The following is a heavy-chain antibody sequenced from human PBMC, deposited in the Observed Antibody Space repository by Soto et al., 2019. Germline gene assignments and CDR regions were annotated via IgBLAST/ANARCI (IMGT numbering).Heavy chain of an antibody. CDR1: GGSISSYY. J-gene: IGHJ6*02. V-gene: IGHV4-59*01. D-gene: IGHD6-19*01. CDR3: ARYSSGWYYYYYGMDV. CDR2: IYYSGST. Sequence: SETRSLTCTVSGGSISSYYWSWVRQPPGKGLEWIGYIYYSGSTNYNPSLKSRVTISVDTSKNQFSLKLSSVTAADTAVYYCARYSSGWYYYYYGMDVWGQGTTVTVSS.